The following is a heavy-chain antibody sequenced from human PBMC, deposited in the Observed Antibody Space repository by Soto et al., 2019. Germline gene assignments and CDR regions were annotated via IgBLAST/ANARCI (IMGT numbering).Heavy chain of an antibody. Sequence: TLSLTCTVSGGSISSGEYYWTWIRQPPGKGLEWIGYISYSGSTHYSPSLKSRVTISVDTSKNQFSLKLSSVTAADTAVYYCAREPLKSLLGYYYGMDVWGQGTTVTVSS. J-gene: IGHJ6*02. D-gene: IGHD3-10*01. CDR3: AREPLKSLLGYYYGMDV. CDR2: ISYSGST. V-gene: IGHV4-30-4*01. CDR1: GGSISSGEYY.